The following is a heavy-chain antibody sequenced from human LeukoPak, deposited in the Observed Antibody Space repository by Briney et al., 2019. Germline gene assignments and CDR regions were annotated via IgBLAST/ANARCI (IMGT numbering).Heavy chain of an antibody. V-gene: IGHV3-23*01. CDR1: RFTFSSYS. Sequence: GGSLRLSCAASRFTFSSYSMNWVRQAPGKGLEWVSVIRGSGGSTYYADSVKGRFTISRDNSKNTLYLQMNSLRAEDTAVYYCAKGLSMDVWGQGTTVTVSS. J-gene: IGHJ6*02. CDR3: AKGLSMDV. CDR2: IRGSGGST.